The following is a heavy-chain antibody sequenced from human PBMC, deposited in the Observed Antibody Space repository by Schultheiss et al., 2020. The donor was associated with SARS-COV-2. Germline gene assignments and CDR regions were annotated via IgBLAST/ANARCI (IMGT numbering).Heavy chain of an antibody. CDR1: GFTFSTYW. J-gene: IGHJ4*02. V-gene: IGHV3-7*03. Sequence: GGSLRLSCAASGFTFSTYWLHWVRQAPGKGLEWVANIKQDGSVEHYVDSVRGRFIASRDNAKNSLDLQMNSLRVDDTAVYYCAKEGEEMGTSWGQGTLVTVSS. CDR3: AKEGEEMGTS. D-gene: IGHD3-16*01. CDR2: IKQDGSVE.